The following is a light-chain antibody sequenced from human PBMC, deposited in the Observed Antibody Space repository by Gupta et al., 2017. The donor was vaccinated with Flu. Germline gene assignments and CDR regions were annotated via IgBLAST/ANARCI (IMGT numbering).Light chain of an antibody. V-gene: IGKV3-15*01. CDR1: QSVNSN. CDR2: DAS. CDR3: QQYNNWWT. J-gene: IGKJ1*01. Sequence: PGERAIFSCRASQSVNSNLAWYQQKPGQAPRLLIYDASTRATGVPARFSGSGSATEFTLTISSLQSEDSAVYFCQQYNNWWTFGQGTTVEIK.